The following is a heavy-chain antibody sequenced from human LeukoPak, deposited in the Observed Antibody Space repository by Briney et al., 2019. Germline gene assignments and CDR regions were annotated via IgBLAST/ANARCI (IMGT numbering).Heavy chain of an antibody. CDR1: GYTFTGYY. J-gene: IGHJ4*02. V-gene: IGHV1-2*04. CDR2: INPNSGGT. Sequence: ASVKVSCKASGYTFTGYYMHWVRQAPGHGLEWMGWINPNSGGTNYAQKFQGWVTMTRDTSISTAYMELSRLRSDDTAVYYCARDLVYYDSSGYPDYWGQGTLVTVSS. CDR3: ARDLVYYDSSGYPDY. D-gene: IGHD3-22*01.